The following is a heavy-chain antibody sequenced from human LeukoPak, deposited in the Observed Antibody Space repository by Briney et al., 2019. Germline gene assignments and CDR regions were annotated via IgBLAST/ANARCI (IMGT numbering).Heavy chain of an antibody. CDR2: INPNSGGT. V-gene: IGHV1-2*02. CDR1: GYTFTGYY. CDR3: ARTTTVSADFDY. J-gene: IGHJ4*02. Sequence: ASVKVSCKAPGYTFTGYYMHWVRQAPGQGLEWMGWINPNSGGTNYAQKFQGRVTMTRDTSISTAYMELSRLRSDDTAVYYCARTTTVSADFDYWGQGTLVTVSS. D-gene: IGHD4-11*01.